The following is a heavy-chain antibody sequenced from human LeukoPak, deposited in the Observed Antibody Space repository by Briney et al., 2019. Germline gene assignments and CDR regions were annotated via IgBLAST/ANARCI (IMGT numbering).Heavy chain of an antibody. J-gene: IGHJ4*02. CDR2: MYYSGNT. D-gene: IGHD1-1*01. Sequence: PSETLSLTCTVSGYSISSGYYWGWIRQPPGKGLGWIGSMYYSGNTYYNPSLKSRVTISVDTSKNQFSLKLSSVTAADTAVYYCARDWNRYAYWGQGTLVTVSS. CDR1: GYSISSGYY. V-gene: IGHV4-38-2*02. CDR3: ARDWNRYAY.